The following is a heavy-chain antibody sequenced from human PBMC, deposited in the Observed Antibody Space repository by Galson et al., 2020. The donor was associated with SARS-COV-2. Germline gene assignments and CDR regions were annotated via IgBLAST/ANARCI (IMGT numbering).Heavy chain of an antibody. Sequence: GASLKTSSAASGFTFSSYDMNWVRPAPGKGLEWVSYISSSGSTIYYADSVKGRFTISSDNAKNSLYLQMNSLRAEDTAVYYWARSRGGSGWSYWGQGTLVTVSS. D-gene: IGHD6-19*01. CDR2: ISSSGSTI. J-gene: IGHJ4*02. CDR1: GFTFSSYD. CDR3: ARSRGGSGWSY. V-gene: IGHV3-48*03.